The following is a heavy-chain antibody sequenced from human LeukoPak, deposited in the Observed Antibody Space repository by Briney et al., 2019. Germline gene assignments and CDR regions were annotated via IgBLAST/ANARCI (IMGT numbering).Heavy chain of an antibody. CDR3: ARMAADDAFDI. Sequence: ASVKVSCKASGYTFTGYYMHWVRQAPGQGLEWMGWIIPNSGGTNYAQKFQGRVTMARDTSISTAYMELSRLRSDDTAVYYCARMAADDAFDIWGQGTMVTVSS. V-gene: IGHV1-2*02. CDR2: IIPNSGGT. D-gene: IGHD2-15*01. J-gene: IGHJ3*02. CDR1: GYTFTGYY.